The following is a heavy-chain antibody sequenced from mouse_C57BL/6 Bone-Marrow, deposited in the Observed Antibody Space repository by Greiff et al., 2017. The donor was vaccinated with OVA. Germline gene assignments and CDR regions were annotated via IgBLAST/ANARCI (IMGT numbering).Heavy chain of an antibody. CDR3: ARGVPFTTVSSGGYFDY. CDR1: GYTFTSYW. Sequence: QVQLQQPGAELVKPGASVKLSCKASGYTFTSYWMHWVKQRPGRGLEWIGRIDTNSGGTKYNEKFKSQVTLTVDKPSSTAYMQLSSLTSEDSAVYYCARGVPFTTVSSGGYFDYWGQGTTLTVSS. V-gene: IGHV1-72*01. D-gene: IGHD1-1*01. CDR2: IDTNSGGT. J-gene: IGHJ2*01.